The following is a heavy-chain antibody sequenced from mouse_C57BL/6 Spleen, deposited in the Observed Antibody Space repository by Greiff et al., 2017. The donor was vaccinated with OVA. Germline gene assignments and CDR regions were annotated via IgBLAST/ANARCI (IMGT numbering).Heavy chain of an antibody. CDR3: ARDRSNFFDY. CDR1: GFTFSDYY. V-gene: IGHV5-16*01. D-gene: IGHD5-1*01. J-gene: IGHJ2*01. Sequence: EVKVVESEGGLVQPGRSMKLSCTASGFTFSDYYMAWVRQVPEKGLEWVANINYDGSSTYYLDSLKSRFIISRDNAKNILYLQMSSLKSEDTATYYCARDRSNFFDYWGQGTTLTVSS. CDR2: INYDGSST.